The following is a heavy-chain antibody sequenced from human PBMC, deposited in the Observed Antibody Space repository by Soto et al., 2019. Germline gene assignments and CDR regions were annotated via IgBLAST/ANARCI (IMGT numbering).Heavy chain of an antibody. D-gene: IGHD6-13*01. V-gene: IGHV4-39*01. CDR2: IYYSGST. Sequence: QLQLQESGPGLVKPSETLSLTCTVSGGSISSSSYYWGWIRQPPGKGLEWIGSIYYSGSTYYNPSLKSRVTISVDTSKNQFSLKLSSVTAADTAVYYCARYERYSSSWYELGWFDPWGQGTLVTVSS. CDR1: GGSISSSSYY. CDR3: ARYERYSSSWYELGWFDP. J-gene: IGHJ5*02.